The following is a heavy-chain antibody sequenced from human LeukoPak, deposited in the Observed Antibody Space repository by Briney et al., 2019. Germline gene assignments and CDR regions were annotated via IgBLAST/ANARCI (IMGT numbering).Heavy chain of an antibody. CDR2: INHSGST. J-gene: IGHJ3*02. V-gene: IGHV4-34*01. CDR1: GGSFSGYY. Sequence: SETLSLTCAVYGGSFSGYYWSWIRQPPGKGLXXXGEINHSGSTNYNPSLKSRVTISVDTSKNQFSLKLSSVTAADTAVYYCARAHSTRGAFDIWGQGTMVTVSS. D-gene: IGHD3-10*01. CDR3: ARAHSTRGAFDI.